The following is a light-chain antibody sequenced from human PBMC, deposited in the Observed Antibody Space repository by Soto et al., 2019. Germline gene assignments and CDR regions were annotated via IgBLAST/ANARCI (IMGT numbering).Light chain of an antibody. CDR2: DAS. J-gene: IGKJ1*01. CDR1: QSVRSS. CDR3: QQRSSWPGT. V-gene: IGKV3-11*01. Sequence: IVLTQSPATLSLSPGERATLSCRASQSVRSSLAWYQQQPGQAPRLLIYDASNRATGIPGRFSGSGSGTDFTLTISSLVPKDFAVYYCQQRSSWPGTFGLGTKVEIK.